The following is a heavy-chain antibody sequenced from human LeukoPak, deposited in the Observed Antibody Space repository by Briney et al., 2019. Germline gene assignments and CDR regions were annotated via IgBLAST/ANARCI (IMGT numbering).Heavy chain of an antibody. V-gene: IGHV1-8*01. CDR2: MSPNSGET. CDR1: GYTFTRYD. D-gene: IGHD7-27*01. Sequence: ASVKVSCKASGYTFTRYDFNWVRQATGQRPEWMGWMSPNSGETGYAQKFQDRVTMPSNTSISTANMQPSSLRSDDTAVYYCARGPPNRGYDHWGPGTLVTVSS. CDR3: ARGPPNRGYDH. J-gene: IGHJ4*02.